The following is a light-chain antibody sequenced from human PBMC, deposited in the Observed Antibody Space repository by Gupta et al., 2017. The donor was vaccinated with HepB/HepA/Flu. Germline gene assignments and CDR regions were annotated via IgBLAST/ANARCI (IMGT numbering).Light chain of an antibody. CDR2: EVT. CDR1: SSDVGGYNF. Sequence: QSALTQPRSVSGSPGQSVTISCTGTSSDVGGYNFVSWYQQHPGKAPKLMIYEVTKRPSGVSNRFSGSKSGNTASLTISGLQTEDEADYYCSSYGGSYTYVVFGGGTKLTVL. V-gene: IGLV2-11*01. CDR3: SSYGGSYTYVV. J-gene: IGLJ2*01.